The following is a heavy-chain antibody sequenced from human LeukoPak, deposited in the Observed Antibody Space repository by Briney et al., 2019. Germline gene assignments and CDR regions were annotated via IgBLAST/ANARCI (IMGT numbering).Heavy chain of an antibody. CDR3: AREFRSGYNSRWFDY. D-gene: IGHD6-19*01. CDR2: IKQDGSEE. J-gene: IGHJ5*01. CDR1: GIILSSYW. Sequence: GGSLTLSCAASGIILSSYWMSWVRQAPGKGLEWVANIKQDGSEEWYVDSVKGRFTISRDNAKNSLYLQMNSLRVEDTAVYYCAREFRSGYNSRWFDYWGQGTLVTVSS. V-gene: IGHV3-7*01.